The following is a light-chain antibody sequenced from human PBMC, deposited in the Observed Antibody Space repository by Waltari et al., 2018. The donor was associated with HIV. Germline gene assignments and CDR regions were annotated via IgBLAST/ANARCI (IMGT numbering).Light chain of an antibody. CDR2: DVR. J-gene: IGLJ2*01. CDR3: SSYAASSTF. V-gene: IGLV2-14*01. Sequence: QSALTQPASVSGSPGQSITISCTGTSSDIGSYNRVSWCQQHPGKATKLMSYDVRNRPSGVSDRFSSSQSRNTAAHTLSGLQAEDGAHYYGSSYAASSTFFGGGTKLTVL. CDR1: SSDIGSYNR.